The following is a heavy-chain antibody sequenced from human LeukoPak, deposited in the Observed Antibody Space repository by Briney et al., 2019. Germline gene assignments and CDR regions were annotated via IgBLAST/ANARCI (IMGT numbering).Heavy chain of an antibody. CDR1: GYTFTGYY. CDR2: VSADNGDT. Sequence: ASVKVSCKASGYTFTGYYMHWVRQAPGQGLEWMGWVSADNGDTNYAQKLQGRVTMTTDTSTSTVHMELRSLRSDDTAVYYCARHGGVGPKWDYFDYWGQGTLVTVSS. V-gene: IGHV1-18*04. D-gene: IGHD3-16*01. CDR3: ARHGGVGPKWDYFDY. J-gene: IGHJ4*02.